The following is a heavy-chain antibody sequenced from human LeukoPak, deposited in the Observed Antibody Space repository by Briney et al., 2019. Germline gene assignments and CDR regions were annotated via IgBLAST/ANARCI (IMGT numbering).Heavy chain of an antibody. CDR3: ARGTYNWNMAFDP. Sequence: KTSETLSLTCTVSGGSISSYYWSWIRQPPGKGLEWIGYIYYSGSTNYNPSLKSRVTISVDTSKNQFSLKLSSVTAADTAVYYCARGTYNWNMAFDPWGQGTLVTVSS. V-gene: IGHV4-59*01. J-gene: IGHJ5*02. CDR1: GGSISSYY. CDR2: IYYSGST. D-gene: IGHD1/OR15-1a*01.